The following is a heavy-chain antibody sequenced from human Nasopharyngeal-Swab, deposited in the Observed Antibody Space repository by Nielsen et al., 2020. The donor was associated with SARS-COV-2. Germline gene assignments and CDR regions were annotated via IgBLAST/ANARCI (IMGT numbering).Heavy chain of an antibody. J-gene: IGHJ6*03. CDR2: ISGSGGST. CDR3: AKEATLGSVGDYYYMDV. CDR1: GFTFSSYA. D-gene: IGHD2-15*01. V-gene: IGHV3-23*01. Sequence: GGSLRLSCAASGFTFSSYAMSWVRQAPGKGLEWVSAISGSGGSTYYADSVKGRFTISRDNSKNTLYLQMNSLRADDTAVYYCAKEATLGSVGDYYYMDVWGKGTTVTVSS.